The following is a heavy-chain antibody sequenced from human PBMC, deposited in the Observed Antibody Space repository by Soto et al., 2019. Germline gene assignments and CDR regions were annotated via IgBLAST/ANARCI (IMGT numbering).Heavy chain of an antibody. Sequence: GGSLRLSCAASGFTFSSYWMHWVRQAPGKGLVWVSRMNSDGSSITYADSVKGRFTISRDSAKNTMYLQVHSLRAEDTAVYYCAREITTTGLYYFDYWGQGTLVTVSS. CDR2: MNSDGSSI. CDR3: AREITTTGLYYFDY. D-gene: IGHD1-1*01. CDR1: GFTFSSYW. V-gene: IGHV3-74*01. J-gene: IGHJ4*02.